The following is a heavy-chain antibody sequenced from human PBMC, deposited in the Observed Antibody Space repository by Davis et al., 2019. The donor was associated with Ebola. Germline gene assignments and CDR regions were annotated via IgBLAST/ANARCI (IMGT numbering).Heavy chain of an antibody. Sequence: HTGGSLRLSCAASGFTFSSYWMHWVRQAPGKGLVWVSCINRDGSTTTYADSVKGRFTISRDNAKNTLYLQMNSLRAEDTAVYYCARDEVIAARRLWYYGMDVWGQGTTVTVSS. D-gene: IGHD6-6*01. J-gene: IGHJ6*02. CDR3: ARDEVIAARRLWYYGMDV. CDR1: GFTFSSYW. V-gene: IGHV3-74*03. CDR2: INRDGSTT.